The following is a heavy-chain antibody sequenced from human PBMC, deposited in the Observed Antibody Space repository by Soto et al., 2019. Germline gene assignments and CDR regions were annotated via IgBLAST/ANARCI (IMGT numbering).Heavy chain of an antibody. CDR3: AKDITYDSSAYDS. Sequence: EVQLLESGGGLVQPGGSLRLSCAASGFTFSRFGMSWVRQAPGKGLEWVSGISGGGNPTYYSDSVKGRFTNSRDSAKNTLYLQMNSLRTEDTAVYYCAKDITYDSSAYDSWGQGTLVTVSS. D-gene: IGHD3-22*01. CDR1: GFTFSRFG. J-gene: IGHJ4*02. CDR2: ISGGGNPT. V-gene: IGHV3-23*01.